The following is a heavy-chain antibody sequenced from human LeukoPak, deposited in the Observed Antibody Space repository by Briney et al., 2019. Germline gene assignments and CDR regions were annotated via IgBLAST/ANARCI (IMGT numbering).Heavy chain of an antibody. CDR2: MHYSGST. D-gene: IGHD3-22*01. J-gene: IGHJ4*02. Sequence: SETLSLTCTVSGASISCYYWNWIRQPPGKGLEWIGYMHYSGSTNYNPSLKSRVTISVDTSKHQFSLKLNSVTSADTAVYYCARDTRYYDNSGYYYFDYWGRGTLVTVSS. V-gene: IGHV4-59*01. CDR3: ARDTRYYDNSGYYYFDY. CDR1: GASISCYY.